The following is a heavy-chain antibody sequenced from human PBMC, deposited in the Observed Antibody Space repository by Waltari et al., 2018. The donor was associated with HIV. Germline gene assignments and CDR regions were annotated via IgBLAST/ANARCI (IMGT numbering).Heavy chain of an antibody. Sequence: QVHLVQSGAEVKKPGSSVKVSCKAFGVTFSSYAITWVRQAPGQGLEWMGGISPMFGTANYAQKFQGRVSITADESTSTAYMELSSLRSDDTAVYYCARARGYTPEHLHYFEYWGQGTLVTVSS. D-gene: IGHD5-18*01. CDR2: ISPMFGTA. J-gene: IGHJ4*01. V-gene: IGHV1-69*01. CDR3: ARARGYTPEHLHYFEY. CDR1: GVTFSSYA.